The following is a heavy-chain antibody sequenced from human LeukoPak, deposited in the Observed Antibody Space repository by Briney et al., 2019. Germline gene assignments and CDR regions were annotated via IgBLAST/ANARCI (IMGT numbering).Heavy chain of an antibody. Sequence: GGSLRLSCAASGFTFSSYAMSWVRQAPGKGLEWVSAISSSGGNTYYADSVKGRFTISRDNSKNTLYLQMNSLRAEDTAVYYCAKDPYDYYDSSGYYYEPYFDYWGQGSLVTVSS. J-gene: IGHJ4*02. CDR1: GFTFSSYA. CDR2: ISSSGGNT. D-gene: IGHD3-22*01. V-gene: IGHV3-23*01. CDR3: AKDPYDYYDSSGYYYEPYFDY.